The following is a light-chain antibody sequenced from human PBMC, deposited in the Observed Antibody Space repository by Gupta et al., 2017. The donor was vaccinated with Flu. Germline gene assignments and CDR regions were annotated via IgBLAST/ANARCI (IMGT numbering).Light chain of an antibody. V-gene: IGLV7-46*01. CDR2: DTS. J-gene: IGLJ3*02. CDR3: LLSYGGPRV. CDR1: TGPVIWSHY. Sequence: QAVVTQEPSLTVSPGGTVTLTCASSTGPVIWSHYPYWFQQKPGQAPRTMIYDTSKKQSSTPARFSGSLLGGKAALTLSGARPEDEADYYCLLSYGGPRVFGRGTKLTVL.